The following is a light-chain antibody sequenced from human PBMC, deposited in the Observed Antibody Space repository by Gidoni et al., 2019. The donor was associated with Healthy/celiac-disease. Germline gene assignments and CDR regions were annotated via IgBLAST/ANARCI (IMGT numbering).Light chain of an antibody. J-gene: IGLJ3*02. V-gene: IGLV1-44*01. CDR1: SSNSGSNT. CDR3: AAWDDSLNGWV. Sequence: QSVLTPPPSASGTPGQGVTISCSGSSSNSGSNTVNWYQQLPGTAPKLLIYSNKQRPSGVPDRCSGSKSGTSASLAISGLQSEDEADYYCAAWDDSLNGWVFGGGTKLTVL. CDR2: SNK.